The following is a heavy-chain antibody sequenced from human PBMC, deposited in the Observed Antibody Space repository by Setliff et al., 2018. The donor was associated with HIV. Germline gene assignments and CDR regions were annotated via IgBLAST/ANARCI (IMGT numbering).Heavy chain of an antibody. CDR3: ATSEWELIDFDY. J-gene: IGHJ4*02. D-gene: IGHD1-26*01. V-gene: IGHV4-39*01. CDR2: VSQSGST. Sequence: PSETLSLTCAVSGGSIGSGGYSWGWIRQSPGKRLEWIGSVSQSGSTYYNPSLKSRNTISVDRSKNLFSLNLNSVTAADTAVYFCATSEWELIDFDYWGQGTLVTVSS. CDR1: GGSIGSGGYS.